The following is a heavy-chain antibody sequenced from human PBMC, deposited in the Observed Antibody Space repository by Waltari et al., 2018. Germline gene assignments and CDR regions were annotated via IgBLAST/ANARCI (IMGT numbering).Heavy chain of an antibody. V-gene: IGHV5-51*03. CDR1: GYGFTSHW. D-gene: IGHD5-12*01. J-gene: IGHJ5*01. Sequence: EVQLVQSGSEVKKPGESLQISCKGSGYGFTSHWVAWVRQMPGKGLEWMGIIDPGESDSRYSPAFQGQVTFSADKSNSGVYLEWSSLKPSDTATYYCARGAGFSSYNRFDSWGQGTLVSVTS. CDR3: ARGAGFSSYNRFDS. CDR2: IDPGESDS.